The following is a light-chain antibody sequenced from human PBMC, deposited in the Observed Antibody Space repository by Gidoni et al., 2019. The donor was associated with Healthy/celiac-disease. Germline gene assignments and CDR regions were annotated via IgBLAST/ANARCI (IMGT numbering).Light chain of an antibody. V-gene: IGKV1-39*01. CDR3: QQSYSTPST. Sequence: DIQMTPSPSSLSASVGDIVTITCRASQIISSYLNWYQQKPGKAPKLLIYAASSLQSGFPSRFSGSGSGTDLTLTISSLRPEDFETYYYQQSYSTPSTFGQGTKLEIK. J-gene: IGKJ2*01. CDR1: QIISSY. CDR2: AAS.